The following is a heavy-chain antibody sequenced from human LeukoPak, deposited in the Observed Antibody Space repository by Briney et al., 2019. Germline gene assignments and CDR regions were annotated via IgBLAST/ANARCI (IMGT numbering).Heavy chain of an antibody. Sequence: PGGSLRLSCAASGFTFSDYYMSWIRQAPGKGLEWVSYISSSGSTIYYADSVKGRFTISRDNAKNSLYLQMNSLRAEDTAVYYCARVMLPPQLTMIVVVLFDYWGQGTLVTVSS. CDR1: GFTFSDYY. D-gene: IGHD3-22*01. J-gene: IGHJ4*02. CDR2: ISSSGSTI. CDR3: ARVMLPPQLTMIVVVLFDY. V-gene: IGHV3-11*04.